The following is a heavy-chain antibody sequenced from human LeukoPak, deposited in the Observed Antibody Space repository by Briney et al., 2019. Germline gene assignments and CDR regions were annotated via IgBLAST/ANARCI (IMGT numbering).Heavy chain of an antibody. Sequence: TGGSLRLSCAASGFTFSSYSMNWVRQAPGKGLEWVSLISWDGDTTYYADSVKGRFTISRDNSKNSLYLQMNSLRTEDTALYYCAKGYYNYGSGTYLDYWGQGTLVTVSS. V-gene: IGHV3-43*01. CDR2: ISWDGDTT. D-gene: IGHD3-10*01. J-gene: IGHJ4*02. CDR1: GFTFSSYS. CDR3: AKGYYNYGSGTYLDY.